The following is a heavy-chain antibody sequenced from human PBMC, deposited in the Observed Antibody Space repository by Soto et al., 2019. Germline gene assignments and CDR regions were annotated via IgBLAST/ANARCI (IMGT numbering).Heavy chain of an antibody. Sequence: QVQLVESGGGVVQPGRSLRLSCAASGFTFSSYGMHWVRQAPGKGLEWVAVISYDGSNKYYADSVKGRFTISRDNSKNTLYLQMNSLRAEDTAVYYCAKSLGELSSADDYWGQGTLVTVSS. CDR3: AKSLGELSSADDY. J-gene: IGHJ4*02. CDR1: GFTFSSYG. V-gene: IGHV3-30*18. CDR2: ISYDGSNK. D-gene: IGHD3-16*02.